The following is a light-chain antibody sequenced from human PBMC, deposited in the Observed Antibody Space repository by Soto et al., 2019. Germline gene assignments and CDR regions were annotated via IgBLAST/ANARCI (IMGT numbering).Light chain of an antibody. CDR3: QQYSSSPRT. Sequence: EIVLTQSPGTLSLSPGERATLSCRASQSVSSNQLVWYQQKPAQAPRLLIYGASIRATGIPDRFSGSGSGTDFILSISRLEPEDFAVYYCQQYSSSPRTFGQGTKVEIK. CDR1: QSVSSNQ. J-gene: IGKJ1*01. CDR2: GAS. V-gene: IGKV3-20*01.